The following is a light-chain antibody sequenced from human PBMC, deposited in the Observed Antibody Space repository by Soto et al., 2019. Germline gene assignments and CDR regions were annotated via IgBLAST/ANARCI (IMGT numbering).Light chain of an antibody. V-gene: IGLV2-14*03. CDR3: SSYTTSNTRQIV. J-gene: IGLJ1*01. Sequence: QSVLTHPSSVSGSPGHSSNMSCPGPSSDVGCYNYVSWYQHHPCKAPKLIIYDVSNRPSGVSNPFSGSKSGNTASLTISGLQPEDEADYYCSSYTTSNTRQIVFGTGTKAPS. CDR1: SSDVGCYNY. CDR2: DVS.